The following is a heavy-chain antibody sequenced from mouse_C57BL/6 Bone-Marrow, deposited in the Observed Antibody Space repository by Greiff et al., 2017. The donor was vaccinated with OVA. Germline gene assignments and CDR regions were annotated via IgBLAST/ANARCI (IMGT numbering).Heavy chain of an antibody. Sequence: VKLQQPGAELVRPGSSVKLSCKASGYTFTSYWMDWVKQRPGQGLAWIGNIYPSDSETHYNQKFKDKATLTVDKSSSTAYMQLSSLTSEDSAVYYCARDDGYSGADWGQGTLVTVSA. D-gene: IGHD2-3*01. CDR2: IYPSDSET. J-gene: IGHJ3*01. V-gene: IGHV1-61*01. CDR3: ARDDGYSGAD. CDR1: GYTFTSYW.